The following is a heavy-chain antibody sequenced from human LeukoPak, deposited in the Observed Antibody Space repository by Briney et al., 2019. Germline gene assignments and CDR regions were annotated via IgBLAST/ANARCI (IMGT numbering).Heavy chain of an antibody. CDR1: GFSVSSNY. D-gene: IGHD2-21*02. Sequence: GGSLRLSCAASGFSVSSNYMSWVRQAPGKGLEWVSVIYSGGSTYYADSVKGRFTISGDNSKNTLYLQMKSLRAEDTAVYYCARTDETAPAEDFQHWGQGTLATVSS. V-gene: IGHV3-53*01. J-gene: IGHJ1*01. CDR2: IYSGGST. CDR3: ARTDETAPAEDFQH.